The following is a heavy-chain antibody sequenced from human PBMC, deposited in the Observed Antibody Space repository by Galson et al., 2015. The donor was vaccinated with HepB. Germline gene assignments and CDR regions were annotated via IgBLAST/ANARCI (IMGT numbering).Heavy chain of an antibody. CDR2: IYDNGYT. Sequence: SLRLSCAASGFTVSSYHMTWVRQAPGKGLEWVSVIYDNGYTYYAASVKGRFTISRDSSKNTLYLQMNSLRAEDTAIYYCARNYRNLDNWGQGTLVTVSS. D-gene: IGHD5-24*01. V-gene: IGHV3-53*01. CDR3: ARNYRNLDN. J-gene: IGHJ4*02. CDR1: GFTVSSYH.